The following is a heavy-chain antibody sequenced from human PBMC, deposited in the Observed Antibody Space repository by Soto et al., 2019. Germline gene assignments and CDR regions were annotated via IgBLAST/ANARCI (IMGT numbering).Heavy chain of an antibody. J-gene: IGHJ5*02. D-gene: IGHD3-3*01. CDR2: IXAYNRXT. CDR1: GYTFTNYG. Sequence: XVKVSCKASGYTFTNYGISWVRQAPGQGLEWMGWIXAYNRXTHYAQRLQGXXTMTTDTXXSTDYMELRSLRSEDTAVYYCAREFWPLNWFDPWGQGTLVTVSS. V-gene: IGHV1-18*01. CDR3: AREFWPLNWFDP.